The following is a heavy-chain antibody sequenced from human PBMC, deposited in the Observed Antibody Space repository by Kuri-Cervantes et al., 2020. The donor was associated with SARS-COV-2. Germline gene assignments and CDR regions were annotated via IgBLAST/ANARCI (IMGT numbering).Heavy chain of an antibody. CDR1: GGSISSGDYY. D-gene: IGHD2-8*02. V-gene: IGHV4-30-4*01. Sequence: SETLSLTCTVSGGSISSGDYYWSWIRQPPGKGLEWIGYIYYSGSTYYNPSLKSRVTISVDTSKNQFSRKLSSVTAADTAVYYCARGLMGYCTGGVCPTRIDPWGQGTLVTVSS. CDR3: ARGLMGYCTGGVCPTRIDP. CDR2: IYYSGST. J-gene: IGHJ5*02.